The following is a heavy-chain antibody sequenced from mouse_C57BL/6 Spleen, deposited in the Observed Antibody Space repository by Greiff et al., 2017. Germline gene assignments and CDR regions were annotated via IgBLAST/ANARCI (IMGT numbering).Heavy chain of an antibody. CDR1: GYTFTSYW. V-gene: IGHV1-69*01. CDR2: IDPSDSYT. CDR3: ARATVVEDYAMDY. J-gene: IGHJ4*01. Sequence: QVQLQQPGAELVMPGASVKLSCKASGYTFTSYWMHWVKQRPGQGLEWIGEIDPSDSYTNYNQKFKGKSTLTVDKSSSTAYMQLSSLTSEDSAVYYCARATVVEDYAMDYWGQGTSVTVSS. D-gene: IGHD1-1*01.